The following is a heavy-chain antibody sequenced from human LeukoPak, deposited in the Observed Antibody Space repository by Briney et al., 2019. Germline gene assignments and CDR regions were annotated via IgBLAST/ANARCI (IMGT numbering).Heavy chain of an antibody. J-gene: IGHJ4*02. CDR3: ARGGVVPISRLGY. V-gene: IGHV1-2*02. CDR2: INPNSGGS. D-gene: IGHD2-15*01. CDR1: GYTFTGYY. Sequence: VASVKVSCKASGYTFTGYYMHWVRQAPGQGLEWMGWINPNSGGSNYAQKFQGRVTMTRDTSISTAYMELSRLRSDDTAVYYCARGGVVPISRLGYWGQGTLVTVSS.